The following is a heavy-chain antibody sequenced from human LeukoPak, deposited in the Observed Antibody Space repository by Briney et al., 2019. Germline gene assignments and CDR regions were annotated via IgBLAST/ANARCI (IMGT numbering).Heavy chain of an antibody. CDR2: MFTGGNNI. CDR3: ATTRGYPKVFDF. Sequence: GGSLRLSCAASGLTFNDSYMSWLRQAPGKGLEWGSFMFTGGNNIYYADSVKGRFTISRDKAKSSLYLQMNSLSADDTAFYYCATTRGYPKVFDFGGQGTLVTVSS. D-gene: IGHD5-12*01. V-gene: IGHV3-11*04. J-gene: IGHJ4*02. CDR1: GLTFNDSY.